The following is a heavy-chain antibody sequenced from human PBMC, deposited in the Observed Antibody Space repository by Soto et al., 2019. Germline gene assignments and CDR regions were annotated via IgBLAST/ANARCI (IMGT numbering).Heavy chain of an antibody. V-gene: IGHV3-33*01. CDR2: IWYDGSNK. D-gene: IGHD4-17*01. CDR1: GFTFSSYG. CDR3: ARRGDYGDYLVDV. J-gene: IGHJ6*02. Sequence: GGSLRLSCAASGFTFSSYGMHWVRQAPGKGLEWVAVIWYDGSNKYYADSVKGRFTISRDNSKNTLYLQMNSLRAEDTAVYYCARRGDYGDYLVDVWGQGTTVTVS.